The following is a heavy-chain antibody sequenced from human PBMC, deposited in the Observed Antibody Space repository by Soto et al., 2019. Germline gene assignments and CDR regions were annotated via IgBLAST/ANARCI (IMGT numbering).Heavy chain of an antibody. V-gene: IGHV3-30-3*01. CDR3: VSGHSRYEYFFDY. Sequence: PGGSLRRSCAASGVTFSRDAMHWVRQGPRKSLDWLPVISFDSSDKSFAHSVKRRFSISPDNSQDTLFLQMNSLRPEATAVYYCVSGHSRYEYFFDYWGQGALVTLSS. D-gene: IGHD6-6*01. CDR1: GVTFSRDA. J-gene: IGHJ4*02. CDR2: ISFDSSDK.